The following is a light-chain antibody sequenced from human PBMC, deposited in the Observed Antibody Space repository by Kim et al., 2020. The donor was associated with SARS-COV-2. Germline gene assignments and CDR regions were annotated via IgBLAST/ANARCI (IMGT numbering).Light chain of an antibody. CDR3: RQYNSWPLT. V-gene: IGKV3-15*01. CDR1: QSVSTI. Sequence: VSPGESATLSCRASQSVSTIFAWYQTKPGQAPRLLIHDASTRATGIPARFSGSGSGTEFTLTISSLQSGDSAVYFCRQYNSWPLTFGGGTKVDIK. CDR2: DAS. J-gene: IGKJ4*01.